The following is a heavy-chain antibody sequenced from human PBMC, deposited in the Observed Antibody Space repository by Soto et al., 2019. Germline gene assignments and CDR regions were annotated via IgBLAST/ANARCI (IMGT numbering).Heavy chain of an antibody. CDR2: INPTNGGT. J-gene: IGHJ4*02. CDR1: GYTFTVNY. Sequence: ASVKVSCKTSGYTFTVNYMHCVLQSPLQGLEWMALINPTNGGTNYAQKFQGRVTMTWDTSISTAYMELSGLTSDDTAMYYCARGYCSSTGCTHYFDYWGQGTLVTVSS. D-gene: IGHD2-2*01. V-gene: IGHV1-2*02. CDR3: ARGYCSSTGCTHYFDY.